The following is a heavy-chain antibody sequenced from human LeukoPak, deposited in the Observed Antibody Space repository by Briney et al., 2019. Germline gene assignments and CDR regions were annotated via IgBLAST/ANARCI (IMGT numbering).Heavy chain of an antibody. Sequence: SETLSLTCAVYVESFSGYYWSWIRQPPGKGQEWVGEINHSGSTNYNPSLNNRVTISADTSRNQFSLKLTSVTAADTAVYYCARRPLNSGTNDGPSGLDYWGQGTLVTVSS. CDR1: VESFSGYY. D-gene: IGHD1-26*01. V-gene: IGHV4-34*01. CDR3: ARRPLNSGTNDGPSGLDY. J-gene: IGHJ4*02. CDR2: INHSGST.